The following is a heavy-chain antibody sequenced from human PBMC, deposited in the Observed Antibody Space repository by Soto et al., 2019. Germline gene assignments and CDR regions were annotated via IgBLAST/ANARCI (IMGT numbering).Heavy chain of an antibody. V-gene: IGHV3-30-3*01. CDR3: ARDYDFWSGYYRGVFDY. D-gene: IGHD3-3*01. Sequence: GGSLRLSCAASGFTFSSYAMHWVRQAPGKGLEWVAVISYDGSNKYYADSVKGRFTISRDNSKNTLYLQMNSLRAEDTAVYYCARDYDFWSGYYRGVFDYWGQGTLVTVSS. CDR1: GFTFSSYA. J-gene: IGHJ4*02. CDR2: ISYDGSNK.